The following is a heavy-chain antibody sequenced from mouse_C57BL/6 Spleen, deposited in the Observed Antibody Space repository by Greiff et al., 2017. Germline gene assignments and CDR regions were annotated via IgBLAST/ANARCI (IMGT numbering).Heavy chain of an antibody. Sequence: QVQLQQPGAELVMPGASVKLSCKASGYTFTSYWMHWVKQRPGQGLEWIGELDPSDSYTNYNQKFKGKSTLTVDKSSSTAYMQLSSLTSEDSAVYYCARRGTVEPYYAMDYWGQGTSVTVSS. J-gene: IGHJ4*01. CDR3: ARRGTVEPYYAMDY. D-gene: IGHD1-1*01. CDR1: GYTFTSYW. V-gene: IGHV1-69*01. CDR2: LDPSDSYT.